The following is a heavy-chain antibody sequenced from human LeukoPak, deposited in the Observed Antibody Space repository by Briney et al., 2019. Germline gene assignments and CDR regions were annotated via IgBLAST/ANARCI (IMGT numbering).Heavy chain of an antibody. V-gene: IGHV4-59*01. CDR1: GGSISSYY. CDR2: IYYSGST. Sequence: SETLSLTCTVSGGSISSYYWSWIRQPPGKGLEWIGYIYYSGSTNYNPSLKSRVTISVDTSKNQLSLKLSSVTAADTAVYYCARSYYDSSGYYFNWFDPWGQGTLVTVSS. D-gene: IGHD3-22*01. CDR3: ARSYYDSSGYYFNWFDP. J-gene: IGHJ5*02.